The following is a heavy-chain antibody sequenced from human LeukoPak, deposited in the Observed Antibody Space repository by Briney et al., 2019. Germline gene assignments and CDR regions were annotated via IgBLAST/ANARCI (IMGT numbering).Heavy chain of an antibody. J-gene: IGHJ4*02. Sequence: PGGSLRLSCAASGFTFRSYGMHWVRQAPGKGLEWVAFIRYDGSNKYYADSVKGRFTISRDNSKNTLYLQMNSLRAEDTAVYYCAKITVGATTGDYWGQGTLVTVSS. V-gene: IGHV3-30*02. D-gene: IGHD1-26*01. CDR1: GFTFRSYG. CDR3: AKITVGATTGDY. CDR2: IRYDGSNK.